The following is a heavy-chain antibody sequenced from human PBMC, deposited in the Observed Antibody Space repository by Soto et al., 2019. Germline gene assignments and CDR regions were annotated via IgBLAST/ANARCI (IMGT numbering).Heavy chain of an antibody. J-gene: IGHJ4*02. CDR1: GVSFSGYY. CDR3: ARSPGGNYPEFDY. Sequence: ETLSLTCAFYGVSFSGYYWSWIRQPPGKGLEWIGEINHSGSTNYNPSRKSRVTISVDTSKNQFSRRAEDTAVYYCARSPGGNYPEFDYWGQGTLVTVS. CDR2: INHSGST. V-gene: IGHV4-34*01. D-gene: IGHD1-26*01.